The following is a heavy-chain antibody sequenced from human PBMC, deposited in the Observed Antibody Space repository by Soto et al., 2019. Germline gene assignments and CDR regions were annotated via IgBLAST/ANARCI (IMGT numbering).Heavy chain of an antibody. D-gene: IGHD3-16*01. J-gene: IGHJ4*02. CDR2: IYYSGST. V-gene: IGHV4-31*02. CDR1: GDSISSGGYD. Sequence: PSETLSLTCTVSGDSISSGGYDWSWIRQHPGTGLEWIGYIYYSGSTYYNPSLKSRVTISLDTSKNQFSLNLSSVTAADTAVYYCATGNAWGFLFAYWGLGTLVTVSS. CDR3: ATGNAWGFLFAY.